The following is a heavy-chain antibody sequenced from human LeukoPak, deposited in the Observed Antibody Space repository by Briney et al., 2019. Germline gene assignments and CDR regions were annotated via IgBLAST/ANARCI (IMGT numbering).Heavy chain of an antibody. V-gene: IGHV3-30*18. Sequence: GGSLRLSCAASGFTFSSYGMHWVRQAPGKGLEWMALISYDGSNKFYGDSVKGRFTISRDNSKNTVYLQMNGLRAEDTAVYYCAKAHSGSYYSGINWGQGTLVTVSS. CDR3: AKAHSGSYYSGIN. J-gene: IGHJ4*02. D-gene: IGHD1-26*01. CDR1: GFTFSSYG. CDR2: ISYDGSNK.